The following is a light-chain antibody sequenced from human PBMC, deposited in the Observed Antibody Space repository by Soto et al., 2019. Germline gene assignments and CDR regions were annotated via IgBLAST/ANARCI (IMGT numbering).Light chain of an antibody. J-gene: IGLJ1*01. CDR2: SNN. CDR3: VAWDDSLNGYV. Sequence: VLTQPPSASGTPGQRVTISCSGSSSNIGSNTVTWYQQLPGTAPKLLIYSNNQRPSGAPARFSGSKSGTSASLAISGLQSEDEADYYCVAWDDSLNGYVFGTGTKVTVL. V-gene: IGLV1-44*01. CDR1: SSNIGSNT.